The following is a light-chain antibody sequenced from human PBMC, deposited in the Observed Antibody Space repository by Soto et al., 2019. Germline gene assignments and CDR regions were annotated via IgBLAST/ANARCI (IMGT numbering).Light chain of an antibody. CDR3: QQRSNWLYT. CDR1: QSVSSY. CDR2: DAS. J-gene: IGKJ2*01. V-gene: IGKV3-11*01. Sequence: EIVLTQSPATLSLSPGERATLSCRASQSVSSYLAWYQQKPGQAPRLLIYDASNRATGIPARFSGSGSGTDCTLTISSLAPEDFAVYYCQQRSNWLYTFGQGTKLEIK.